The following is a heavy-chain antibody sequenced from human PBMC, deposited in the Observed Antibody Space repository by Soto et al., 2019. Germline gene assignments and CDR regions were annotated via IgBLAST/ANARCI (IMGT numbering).Heavy chain of an antibody. CDR1: GGSISSYY. CDR3: ARGGRYDFWSGLSDNWFDP. Sequence: PSETLSLTCTVSGGSISSYYWSWIRQPAGKGLEWIGRIYTSGSTYYNPSLKSRVTISVDTSKNQFSLKLSSVTAADTAVYYCARGGRYDFWSGLSDNWFDPWGQGTLVTVSS. J-gene: IGHJ5*02. V-gene: IGHV4-4*07. D-gene: IGHD3-3*01. CDR2: IYTSGST.